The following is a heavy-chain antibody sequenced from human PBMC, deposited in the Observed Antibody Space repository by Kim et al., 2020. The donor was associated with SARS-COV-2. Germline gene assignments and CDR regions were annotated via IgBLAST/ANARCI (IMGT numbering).Heavy chain of an antibody. CDR2: DGSEK. Sequence: DGSEKYDADSVKGRFTISRDNAKNSLYLRMNSLRAEDTTVYYCARGGTITWGQGTLVTVSS. J-gene: IGHJ1*01. CDR3: ARGGTIT. V-gene: IGHV3-7*01. D-gene: IGHD1-20*01.